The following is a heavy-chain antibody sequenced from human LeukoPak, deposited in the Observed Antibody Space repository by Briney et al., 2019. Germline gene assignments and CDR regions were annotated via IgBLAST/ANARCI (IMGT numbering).Heavy chain of an antibody. CDR2: ISGSGGST. V-gene: IGHV3-23*01. CDR1: GFTFSSYA. D-gene: IGHD3-10*01. Sequence: GASLRLSCAASGFTFSSYAMSWVRQAPGKGLEWVSAISGSGGSTYYADSVKGRFTISRDNPKNTLYLQMNSLRAEDTAVYYCANLPSGADTYYYYGMDVWGQGTTVTVSS. J-gene: IGHJ6*02. CDR3: ANLPSGADTYYYYGMDV.